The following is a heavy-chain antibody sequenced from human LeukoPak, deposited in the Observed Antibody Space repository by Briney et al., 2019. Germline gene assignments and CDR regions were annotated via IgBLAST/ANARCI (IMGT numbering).Heavy chain of an antibody. CDR3: VREHYNYYMDV. J-gene: IGHJ6*03. Sequence: PGGSLRLSCAVSGFTFDDYAMHWVRQAPGKGLEWVSGISWNSGSIGYADSVKGRFTISRDNAKNSLYLQMNSLRAEDTALYYCVREHYNYYMDVWGKGTTVTVSS. V-gene: IGHV3-9*01. CDR2: ISWNSGSI. CDR1: GFTFDDYA.